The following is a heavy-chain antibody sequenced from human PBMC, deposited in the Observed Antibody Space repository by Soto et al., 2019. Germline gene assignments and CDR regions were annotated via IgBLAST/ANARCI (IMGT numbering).Heavy chain of an antibody. V-gene: IGHV4-59*01. D-gene: IGHD4-4*01. CDR3: ARSGMTTVTTPHLQPQYNWFDP. CDR2: IYYSGST. Sequence: SETLSLTCTVSGGSISSYYWSWIRQPPGKGLEWIGYIYYSGSTNYNPSLKSRVTISVDTSKNQFSLKLSSVTAADTAVYYCARSGMTTVTTPHLQPQYNWFDPWGQGTLVTVSS. J-gene: IGHJ5*02. CDR1: GGSISSYY.